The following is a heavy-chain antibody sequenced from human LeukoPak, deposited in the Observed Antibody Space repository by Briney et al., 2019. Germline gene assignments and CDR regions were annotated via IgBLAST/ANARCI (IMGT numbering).Heavy chain of an antibody. Sequence: GRSLRLSCAASGVSVSGHWMSWVRQAPGKGLEWVATIEQNGNVKYYVDSVKGRFTISRDNAKNSLYLQMNSLRAEDTAVYYCVRGDCDYWGQGTLVTVSS. V-gene: IGHV3-7*01. CDR2: IEQNGNVK. D-gene: IGHD2-21*01. J-gene: IGHJ4*02. CDR1: GVSVSGHW. CDR3: VRGDCDY.